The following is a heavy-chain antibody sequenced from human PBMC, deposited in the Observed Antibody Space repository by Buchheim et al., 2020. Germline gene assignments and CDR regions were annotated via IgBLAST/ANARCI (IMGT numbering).Heavy chain of an antibody. CDR1: GFTFTTYG. V-gene: IGHV3-33*01. CDR3: ARGPGYISGDDLLDY. D-gene: IGHD6-19*01. Sequence: QVQLVESGGGVVQPGKSLRLSCAASGFTFTTYGMHWVRQVPGKGLEWVAVIWFDGTKEYYAESVQGRFTISRDISKNTLYLQMNSLRAEDTAVYYCARGPGYISGDDLLDYWGQGTL. CDR2: IWFDGTKE. J-gene: IGHJ4*02.